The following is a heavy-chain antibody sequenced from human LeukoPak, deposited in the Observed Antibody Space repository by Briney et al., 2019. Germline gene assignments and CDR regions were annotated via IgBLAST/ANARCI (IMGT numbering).Heavy chain of an antibody. CDR3: ARHEGYCSGGSCYSVRWFDP. V-gene: IGHV4-39*01. Sequence: PSETLSLTCTVSGGSISSTSSYWGWIRQPPGKGLEWIGSIFYSGTTYYNPSLKSRATISVDTSKNQFSLKLTSVTATDTSVYYCARHEGYCSGGSCYSVRWFDPWGQGTLVTVSS. CDR2: IFYSGTT. D-gene: IGHD2-15*01. CDR1: GGSISSTSSY. J-gene: IGHJ5*02.